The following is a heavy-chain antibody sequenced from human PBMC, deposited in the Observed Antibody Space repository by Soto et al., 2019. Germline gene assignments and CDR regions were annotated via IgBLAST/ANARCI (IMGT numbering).Heavy chain of an antibody. V-gene: IGHV1-46*01. CDR2: VNPYGASS. CDR1: GYSSSNYY. Sequence: QVQVVQSGAEVKEPGASVKVSCKASGYSSSNYYTHWVRQAPGQGLDWMGIVNPYGASSNYAQSFQGRVTLTRDTSTHTDYMDLSRLTSDDTAVYYCASVTTIWSNWGQGTLVTVSS. CDR3: ASVTTIWSN. J-gene: IGHJ4*02. D-gene: IGHD2-21*02.